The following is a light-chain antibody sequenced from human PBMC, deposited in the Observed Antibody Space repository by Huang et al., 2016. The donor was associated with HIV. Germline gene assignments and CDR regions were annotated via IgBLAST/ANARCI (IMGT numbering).Light chain of an antibody. CDR1: QSVSSN. CDR2: GAS. V-gene: IGKV3-15*01. CDR3: QQYNNWLIT. Sequence: EIVMTQSPATLSVSPGERATLSRRASQSVSSNLAWYQQKPGQSPRLLIYGASTRATGIPARYSGSGSGTEFTLTISSLLSEDFAVYYCQQYNNWLITFGQGTRLEIK. J-gene: IGKJ5*01.